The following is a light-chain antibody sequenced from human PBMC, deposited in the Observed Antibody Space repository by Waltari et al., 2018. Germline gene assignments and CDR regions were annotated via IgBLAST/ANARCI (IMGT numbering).Light chain of an antibody. CDR2: GAS. J-gene: IGKJ2*01. Sequence: EIVLTQSPGTLSLSPGERATLSCRASQSVTSSYLAWYQQQPGQAPRLLIYGASSRATGIPDRFSGSVSGTDFTLTSSRLEPEDFAVYYCQQYGSSPATFGQGTKLDIK. V-gene: IGKV3-20*01. CDR3: QQYGSSPAT. CDR1: QSVTSSY.